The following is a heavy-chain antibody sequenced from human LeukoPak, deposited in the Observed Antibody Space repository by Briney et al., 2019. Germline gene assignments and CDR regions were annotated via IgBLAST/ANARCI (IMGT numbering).Heavy chain of an antibody. CDR2: ISAYNGNT. Sequence: ASVKVSCQASGYTLTSYGISWVRQAPGQGLEGMGWISAYNGNTNYAQKLQGRVTMTTDTSTSTDYMELRRLRSDDTAVYYCAREPQQLVGATGGGFNFWGQGTLVTVSS. CDR3: AREPQQLVGATGGGFNF. J-gene: IGHJ4*02. CDR1: GYTLTSYG. D-gene: IGHD1-26*01. V-gene: IGHV1-18*01.